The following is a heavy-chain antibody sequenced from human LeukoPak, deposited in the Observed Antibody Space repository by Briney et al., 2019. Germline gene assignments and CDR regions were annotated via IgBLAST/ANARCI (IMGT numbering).Heavy chain of an antibody. J-gene: IGHJ3*02. CDR3: ARDQDSSGRLPDAFDI. CDR2: ISYDGSNK. V-gene: IGHV3-30-3*01. Sequence: PGGSLRLSCAASGFTFSSYAMHWVRQAPGKGLEWVAVISYDGSNKYYADSVKGRFTISRDNSKNTLYLQMNSLRAEDTAVYYCARDQDSSGRLPDAFDIWGQGTMVTVSS. CDR1: GFTFSSYA. D-gene: IGHD6-19*01.